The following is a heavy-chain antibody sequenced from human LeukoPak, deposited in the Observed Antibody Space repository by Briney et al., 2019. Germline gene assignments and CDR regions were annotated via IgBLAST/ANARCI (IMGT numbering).Heavy chain of an antibody. V-gene: IGHV4-38-2*02. CDR1: GYSISTSYY. D-gene: IGHD6-13*01. CDR2: IYHSGNT. Sequence: SETLSLTCTVSGYSISTSYYWGWIRQPPGKGLEWIGSIYHSGNTYYNPSLKSRVTISVDTSKNQFSLKLTSVTAADTAVYYCARVLAAAGNNWFDPWGQGTLVTVSS. J-gene: IGHJ5*02. CDR3: ARVLAAAGNNWFDP.